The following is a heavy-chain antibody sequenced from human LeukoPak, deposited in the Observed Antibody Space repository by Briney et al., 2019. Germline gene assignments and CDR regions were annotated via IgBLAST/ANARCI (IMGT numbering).Heavy chain of an antibody. V-gene: IGHV3-23*01. CDR2: INDGGGST. D-gene: IGHD1-1*01. CDR3: TKVKSGYNSANAQSYYYYHMDV. J-gene: IGHJ6*03. Sequence: GGSLRLSCAASGLIFSSYGMTWVRQAPGKGLEWVSGINDGGGSTYYADSVKGRFTIARDNSKNTLSLQMNSLRAEDTAVYYCTKVKSGYNSANAQSYYYYHMDVWGKGTTVTVSS. CDR1: GLIFSSYG.